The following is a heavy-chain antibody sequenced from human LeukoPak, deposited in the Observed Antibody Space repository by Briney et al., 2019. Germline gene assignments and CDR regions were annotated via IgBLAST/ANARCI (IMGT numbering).Heavy chain of an antibody. CDR2: MNPYSGGT. J-gene: IGHJ3*02. CDR3: ARLTYYDFWSGYNYAFDI. CDR1: GYTFTGYY. V-gene: IGHV1-2*02. Sequence: ASVKVSCKASGYTFTGYYMHWVRQAPGQGLEWMGWMNPYSGGTNYAQKFQGRVTMTRDTSISTAYMELSRLRSDDTAVYYCARLTYYDFWSGYNYAFDIWGQGTMVTVSS. D-gene: IGHD3-3*01.